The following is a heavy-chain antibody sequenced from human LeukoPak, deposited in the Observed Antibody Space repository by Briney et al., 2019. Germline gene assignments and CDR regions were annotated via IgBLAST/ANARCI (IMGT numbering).Heavy chain of an antibody. CDR3: ARSLYSGYDVFLGY. J-gene: IGHJ4*02. V-gene: IGHV3-64D*06. CDR1: GFTFSSYA. CDR2: ISSNGGST. Sequence: GGSLRLSCSASGFTFSSYAMHWVRQAPGKGLEYVSAISSNGGSTYYADSVKGRFTISRDNSKNTLYLQMSSLRAEDTAVYYCARSLYSGYDVFLGYWGQGTLVTVSS. D-gene: IGHD5-12*01.